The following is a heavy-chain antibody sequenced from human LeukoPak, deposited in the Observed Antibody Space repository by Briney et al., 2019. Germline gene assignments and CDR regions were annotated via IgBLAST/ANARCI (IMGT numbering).Heavy chain of an antibody. CDR3: ARGMEYSSSSDAFDI. J-gene: IGHJ3*02. CDR2: NYYSGST. Sequence: KPSETLSLTCTVSSGSISSYYWSWIQQPPGKGLEWIRYNYYSGSTNYNPSLKSRVTISVDTSKNQFSLKLSSVTAADTAVYYCARGMEYSSSSDAFDIWGQGTMVTVSS. V-gene: IGHV4-59*01. D-gene: IGHD6-6*01. CDR1: SGSISSYY.